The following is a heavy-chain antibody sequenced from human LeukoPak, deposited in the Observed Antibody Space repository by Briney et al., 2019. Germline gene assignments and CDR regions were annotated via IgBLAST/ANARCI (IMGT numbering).Heavy chain of an antibody. CDR1: GFTFNSYE. J-gene: IGHJ4*02. D-gene: IGHD3-10*01. V-gene: IGHV3-48*03. Sequence: GGSLRLSCAAPGFTFNSYEMNWVRQAPGKGLEWVSYISSSGSTIYYADSVKGRFTISGDNAKNSLYLQMNSLRAEDTAVYYCAREGPQYYYGSGALGYWSQGTLVTVSS. CDR2: ISSSGSTI. CDR3: AREGPQYYYGSGALGY.